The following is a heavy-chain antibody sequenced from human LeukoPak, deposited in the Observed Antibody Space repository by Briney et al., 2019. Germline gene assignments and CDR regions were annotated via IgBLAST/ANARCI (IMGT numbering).Heavy chain of an antibody. CDR1: GFTFRSYA. D-gene: IGHD4-17*01. CDR3: AKATGDYEYYFDY. CDR2: ISASAGST. V-gene: IGHV3-23*01. J-gene: IGHJ4*02. Sequence: GGSLRLSCAASGFTFRSYAMTWVRQAPGKGLEWVSAISASAGSTYYADSVKGRFTISRDNSQNTLYLQMNSLRAEDTAVYYCAKATGDYEYYFDYWGQGTLVTVSS.